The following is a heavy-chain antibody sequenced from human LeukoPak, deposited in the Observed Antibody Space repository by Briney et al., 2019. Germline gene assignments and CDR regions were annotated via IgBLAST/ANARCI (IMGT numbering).Heavy chain of an antibody. CDR3: ARDVVPAANYYYYGMDV. V-gene: IGHV3-30-3*01. Sequence: GGSLRLPCAASGFTFRSYAMLWVRQAPGKGLEWVAVISYDGSNKYYADYVKGRFTFSRDNSKNTLYLQVNSLRAEDTAVYYCARDVVPAANYYYYGMDVWGQGTTVTVSS. D-gene: IGHD2-2*01. CDR1: GFTFRSYA. J-gene: IGHJ6*02. CDR2: ISYDGSNK.